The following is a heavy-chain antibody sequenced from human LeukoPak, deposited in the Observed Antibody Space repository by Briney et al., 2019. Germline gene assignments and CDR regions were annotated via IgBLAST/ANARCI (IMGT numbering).Heavy chain of an antibody. V-gene: IGHV3-74*01. CDR2: INSDGSST. CDR3: AKALVRGPYYFDY. J-gene: IGHJ4*02. D-gene: IGHD3-16*02. CDR1: GFTFSSYW. Sequence: GGSLRLSCAASGFTFSSYWMHWVRQAPGKGLVWVSRINSDGSSTSYADSVKGRFTISRDNAKNTLYLQMNSLRAEDTAVYYCAKALVRGPYYFDYWGQGTLVTVSS.